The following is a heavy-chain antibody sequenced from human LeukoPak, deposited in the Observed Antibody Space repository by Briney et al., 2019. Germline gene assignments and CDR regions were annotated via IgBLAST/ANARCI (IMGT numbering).Heavy chain of an antibody. J-gene: IGHJ2*01. Sequence: PSETLSLTCTVSGGSISSYYWSWIRQPPGKGLEWIGYIYYSGSTNYNPSLKSRVTISVDTSKNQFSLKLSSVTAADTAVYYCARVSYCSSTSCYTNWYFDLWGRGTLVTVSS. V-gene: IGHV4-59*01. D-gene: IGHD2-2*02. CDR3: ARVSYCSSTSCYTNWYFDL. CDR2: IYYSGST. CDR1: GGSISSYY.